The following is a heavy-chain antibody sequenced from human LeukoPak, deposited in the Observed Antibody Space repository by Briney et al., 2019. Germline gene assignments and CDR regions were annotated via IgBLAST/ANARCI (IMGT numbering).Heavy chain of an antibody. CDR1: GFTFSSYG. D-gene: IGHD3-10*01. J-gene: IGHJ4*02. CDR3: AKEAPRFSAATPGYFDY. V-gene: IGHV3-30*02. CDR2: IRHDGSNK. Sequence: GGSLGLSCAASGFTFSSYGMHWVRQAPGKGLEWVAFIRHDGSNKYYADSVKGRFTISRDNSKNTLYLQMNSLRAEDTAVYYCAKEAPRFSAATPGYFDYWGQGTLVTVSS.